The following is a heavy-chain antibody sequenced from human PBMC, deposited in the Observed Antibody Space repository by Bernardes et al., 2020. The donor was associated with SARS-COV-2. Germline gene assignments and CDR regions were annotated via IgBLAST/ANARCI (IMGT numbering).Heavy chain of an antibody. CDR2: ISSSSSYI. CDR1: GFTFSSYS. J-gene: IGHJ3*02. V-gene: IGHV3-21*01. Sequence: SLRLPCAASGFTFSSYSMNWVRQAPGKGLEWVSSISSSSSYIYYADSVKGRFTISRDNAKNSLYLQMNSLRAEDTAVYYCARDQGDIVVVPAATGGAFDIWGQGTMVTVSS. CDR3: ARDQGDIVVVPAATGGAFDI. D-gene: IGHD2-2*01.